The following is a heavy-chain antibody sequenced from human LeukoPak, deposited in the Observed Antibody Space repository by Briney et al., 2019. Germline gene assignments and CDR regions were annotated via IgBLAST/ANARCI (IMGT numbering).Heavy chain of an antibody. D-gene: IGHD5-18*01. J-gene: IGHJ4*02. Sequence: ASVKVSCKVSGYTLTELSMHWVRQAPGKGLEWMGGFDPEDGETIYAQKFQGRVTMTEDTSTDTAYMELSSLRSEDTAVYYCARDTLDTATPGTGYFDYWGQGTLVTVSS. CDR3: ARDTLDTATPGTGYFDY. V-gene: IGHV1-24*01. CDR1: GYTLTELS. CDR2: FDPEDGET.